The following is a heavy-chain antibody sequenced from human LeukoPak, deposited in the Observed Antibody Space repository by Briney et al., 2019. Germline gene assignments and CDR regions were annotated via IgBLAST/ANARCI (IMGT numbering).Heavy chain of an antibody. V-gene: IGHV4-59*05. CDR3: ARQYGSGSAYTPVVDL. D-gene: IGHD3-10*01. Sequence: PSETLSLTCTVSGGSLSSYYWSWIRQPPGKGLEWIGSIYYSGSTYYNPSLKSRVTISVDTSKNQFSLKLSSLTAAETAVYYCARQYGSGSAYTPVVDLWGQGTLVTVSS. J-gene: IGHJ4*02. CDR2: IYYSGST. CDR1: GGSLSSYY.